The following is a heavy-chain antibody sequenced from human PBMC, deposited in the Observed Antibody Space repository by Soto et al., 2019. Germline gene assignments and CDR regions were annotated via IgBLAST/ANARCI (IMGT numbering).Heavy chain of an antibody. CDR1: GGSISSYY. CDR2: IYYSGST. D-gene: IGHD3-9*01. J-gene: IGHJ4*02. Sequence: PSETLSLTCTVSGGSISSYYWSWIRQPPGKGLEWIGYIYYSGSTNYNPSLKSRVTISVDTSKNQFSLKLSSVTAADTAVYYCETTYYDILTGPSDGYWGQGTLVTVSS. CDR3: ETTYYDILTGPSDGY. V-gene: IGHV4-59*01.